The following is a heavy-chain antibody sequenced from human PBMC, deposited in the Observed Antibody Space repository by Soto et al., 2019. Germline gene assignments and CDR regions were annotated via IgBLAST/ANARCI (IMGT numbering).Heavy chain of an antibody. CDR3: AKDFWSPIPMVRGVICDYFDY. CDR2: ISGSGGST. Sequence: GGSLRLSCAASGFTFSSYAMSWVRQAPGKGLEWVSAISGSGGSTYYADSVKGRFTISRDNSKKTLYLQMNSLRAEDTAVYYCAKDFWSPIPMVRGVICDYFDYWGQGTLVTVSS. CDR1: GFTFSSYA. V-gene: IGHV3-23*01. J-gene: IGHJ4*02. D-gene: IGHD3-10*01.